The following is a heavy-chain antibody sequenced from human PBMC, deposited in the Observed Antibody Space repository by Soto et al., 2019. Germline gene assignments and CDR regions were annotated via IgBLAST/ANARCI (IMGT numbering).Heavy chain of an antibody. D-gene: IGHD6-19*01. CDR3: ARERAVAGLSLDY. V-gene: IGHV3-30-3*01. CDR1: GFTFSSYA. J-gene: IGHJ4*02. Sequence: QVQLVESGGGVVQPGRSLRLSCAASGFTFSSYAMHWVRQAPGKGLEWVAVISYDGSNKYYADSVKGRFTISRDNSKNTLYLQMISLRAEDTAVYYCARERAVAGLSLDYWGQGTLVTVSS. CDR2: ISYDGSNK.